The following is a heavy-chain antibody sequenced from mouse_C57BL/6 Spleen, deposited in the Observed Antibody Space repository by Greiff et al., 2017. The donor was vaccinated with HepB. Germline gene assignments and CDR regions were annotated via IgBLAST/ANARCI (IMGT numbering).Heavy chain of an antibody. V-gene: IGHV1-54*01. Sequence: VQLQQSGAELVRPGTSVKVSCKASGYAFTNYLIEWVKQRPGQGLEWIGVINPGSGGTNYNEKFKGKATLTADKSSSTAYMQLSSLTSEDSAVYCCARNYYSNYLDYWGQGTTLTVSS. J-gene: IGHJ2*01. CDR2: INPGSGGT. CDR1: GYAFTNYL. CDR3: ARNYYSNYLDY. D-gene: IGHD2-5*01.